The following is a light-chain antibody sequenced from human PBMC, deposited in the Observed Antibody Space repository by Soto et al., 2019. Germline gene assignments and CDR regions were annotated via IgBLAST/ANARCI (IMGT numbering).Light chain of an antibody. CDR2: GAS. CDR1: QSVGSN. CDR3: QQYNNWPTWT. V-gene: IGKV3-15*01. Sequence: EIVLTQSPGTLSLSPGERVTLSCRARQSVGSNLAWYQQKPGQAPRLIXYGASTRATGIPARFSGSGSETELTLTISSLQAEDSAVYFCQQYNNWPTWTFGQGTKVDIK. J-gene: IGKJ1*01.